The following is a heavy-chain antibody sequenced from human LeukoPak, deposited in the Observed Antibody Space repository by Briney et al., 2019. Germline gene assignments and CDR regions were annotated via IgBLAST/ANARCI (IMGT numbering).Heavy chain of an antibody. Sequence: SETLSPTCTVSGGSISNTSYYWGWIRQPPGKGLEWIGSIYYSGSTYYNPSLKSRVTISVDTSKNQFSLKLSSVTAADTAVYYCARDRPGGSPVDYWGQGTLVTVSS. CDR2: IYYSGST. CDR1: GGSISNTSYY. D-gene: IGHD4-23*01. J-gene: IGHJ4*02. V-gene: IGHV4-39*07. CDR3: ARDRPGGSPVDY.